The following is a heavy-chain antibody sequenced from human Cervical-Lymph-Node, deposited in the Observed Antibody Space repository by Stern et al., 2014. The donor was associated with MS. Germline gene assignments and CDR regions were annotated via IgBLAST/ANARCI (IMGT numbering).Heavy chain of an antibody. CDR3: SGSNWYFFDY. V-gene: IGHV3-74*02. CDR1: GFTFDSYS. Sequence: VQLVQSGGGLVQPGGSLGISCAASGFTFDSYSTHWVRLVPAKGLVWVSRINTDGSSPRYADSVKGRFTISRDNAKNMLYLEMNSLRAEDTAVYYCSGSNWYFFDYWGQGTLVTVSS. J-gene: IGHJ4*02. CDR2: INTDGSSP. D-gene: IGHD6-13*01.